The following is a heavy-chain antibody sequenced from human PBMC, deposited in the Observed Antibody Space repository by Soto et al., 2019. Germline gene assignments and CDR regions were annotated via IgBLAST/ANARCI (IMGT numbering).Heavy chain of an antibody. CDR1: GYTFTNYW. CDR3: ASQEMATKNVDAFDI. Sequence: GESLKISCKGSGYTFTNYWIGWVRQMPGKGLEWVGIIYPGDSDTRYSPSFQGQVTISADKSISTACLQWSSLKASDTAMYYCASQEMATKNVDAFDIWGQGTMVTVSS. V-gene: IGHV5-51*01. CDR2: IYPGDSDT. J-gene: IGHJ3*02. D-gene: IGHD5-12*01.